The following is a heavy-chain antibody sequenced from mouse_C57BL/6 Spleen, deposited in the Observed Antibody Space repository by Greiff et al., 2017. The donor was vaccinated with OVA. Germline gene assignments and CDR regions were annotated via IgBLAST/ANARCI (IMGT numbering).Heavy chain of an antibody. CDR1: GYSFTSYY. D-gene: IGHD4-1*01. Sequence: QVQLQQSGPELVKPGASVKISCKASGYSFTSYYIHWVKQRPGQGLEWIGWIYPGSGNTKYNEKFKGKATLTADTSSSTAYMQLSSLTSEDSAVYYCARGPGTRYFDVWGTGTTVTVSS. CDR2: IYPGSGNT. CDR3: ARGPGTRYFDV. V-gene: IGHV1-66*01. J-gene: IGHJ1*03.